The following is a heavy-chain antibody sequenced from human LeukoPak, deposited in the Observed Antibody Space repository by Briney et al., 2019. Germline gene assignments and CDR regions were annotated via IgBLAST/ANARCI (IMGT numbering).Heavy chain of an antibody. CDR3: ARFPYGSGSSADLRLDYYYYYGMDV. J-gene: IGHJ6*02. CDR2: INSDGSST. CDR1: GFTFSSYW. D-gene: IGHD3-10*01. V-gene: IGHV3-74*01. Sequence: GGSLRLSCAASGFTFSSYWMHWVRQAPGKGLVWVSRINSDGSSTSYADSVKGRFTISRDNAKNTLYLQMNSLRAEDTAVYYCARFPYGSGSSADLRLDYYYYYGMDVWGQGTTVTVSS.